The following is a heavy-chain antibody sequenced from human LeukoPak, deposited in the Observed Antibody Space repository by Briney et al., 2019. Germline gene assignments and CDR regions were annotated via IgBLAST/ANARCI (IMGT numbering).Heavy chain of an antibody. D-gene: IGHD6-19*01. J-gene: IGHJ4*02. CDR2: ISGSGDRA. Sequence: GGSLRLSCAASGFTFSSYWMSWVRRAPGKGLEWVSGISGSGDRAYYADSVKGRFTISRDNSKNTLYLQMNSLRAEDTAVIYCARRSGIAVAGAFDYWGQGTLVTVSS. V-gene: IGHV3-23*01. CDR1: GFTFSSYW. CDR3: ARRSGIAVAGAFDY.